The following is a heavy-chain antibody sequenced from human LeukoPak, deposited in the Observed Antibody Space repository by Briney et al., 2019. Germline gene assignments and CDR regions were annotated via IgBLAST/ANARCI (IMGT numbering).Heavy chain of an antibody. Sequence: ASVKVSCKASGYTFTSYAIHWVRQAPGQRLEWMGWINAGNGNTHYSQEFQGRVTMSEDTSTDTAYMELSSLRSEDTAVYYCATAVPGYSSSWYYFDYWGQGTLVTVFS. CDR2: INAGNGNT. CDR3: ATAVPGYSSSWYYFDY. CDR1: GYTFTSYA. V-gene: IGHV1-3*03. D-gene: IGHD6-13*01. J-gene: IGHJ4*02.